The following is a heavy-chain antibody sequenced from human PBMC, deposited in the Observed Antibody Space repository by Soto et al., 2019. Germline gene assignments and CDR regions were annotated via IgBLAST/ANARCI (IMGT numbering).Heavy chain of an antibody. Sequence: GASVKVSCKASGGTFSSYAISWVRQAPGQGLEWMGGIIPIFGTANYAQKFQGRVTITADESTSTAYMELSSLRSEDTAVYYCARVAGPSYYYYYYGMDVWGQGTTVTVSS. CDR1: GGTFSSYA. V-gene: IGHV1-69*13. J-gene: IGHJ6*02. CDR3: ARVAGPSYYYYYYGMDV. CDR2: IIPIFGTA.